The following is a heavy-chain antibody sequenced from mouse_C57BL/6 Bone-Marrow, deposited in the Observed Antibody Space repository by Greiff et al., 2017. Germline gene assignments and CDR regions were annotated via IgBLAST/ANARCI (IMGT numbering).Heavy chain of an antibody. CDR1: GYTFTSCT. CDR2: INPSSGYT. V-gene: IGHV1-4*01. CDR3: ARPYYGSSYGYFDV. D-gene: IGHD1-1*01. J-gene: IGHJ1*03. Sequence: QVTLKVCGAELARPGASVKMSCKASGYTFTSCTMHWVKQRPGQGLEWIGYINPSSGYTKYNQKFKDKATLTADKSSSTAYMQLSSLTSEDSAVYYGARPYYGSSYGYFDVWGTGTTVTVSS.